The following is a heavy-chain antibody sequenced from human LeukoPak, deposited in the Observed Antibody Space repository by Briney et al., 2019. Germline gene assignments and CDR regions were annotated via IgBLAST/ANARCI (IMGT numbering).Heavy chain of an antibody. CDR3: ARDQQQLNFDP. CDR2: INHSGST. D-gene: IGHD6-13*01. J-gene: IGHJ5*02. Sequence: SENLSLTCAVYGGSFSDYYWSWLRKPPGKGLEWIGEINHSGSTNYNPSLKSRVTKSVDTSKNQFSLKLSSVTAAGTAVYCCARDQQQLNFDPWGRGTLVAVSS. V-gene: IGHV4-34*01. CDR1: GGSFSDYY.